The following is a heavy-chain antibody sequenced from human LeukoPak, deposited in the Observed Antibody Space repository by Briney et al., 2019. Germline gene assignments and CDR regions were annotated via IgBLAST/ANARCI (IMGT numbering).Heavy chain of an antibody. Sequence: ASVKVSCKASGYTFTSYYMHWVRQAPGQGLEWMGIINPSGGSTSYAQKFQGRVTMTRDTSTSTVYMGLSSLRSEDTAVYYCARFSGYCSSTSCYAPSDYWGQGTLVTVSS. CDR3: ARFSGYCSSTSCYAPSDY. CDR1: GYTFTSYY. D-gene: IGHD2-2*01. CDR2: INPSGGST. J-gene: IGHJ4*02. V-gene: IGHV1-46*01.